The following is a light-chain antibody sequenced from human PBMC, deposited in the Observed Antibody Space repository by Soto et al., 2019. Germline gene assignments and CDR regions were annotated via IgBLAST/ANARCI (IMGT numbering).Light chain of an antibody. J-gene: IGLJ2*01. Sequence: QSVLTQPPSVSGAPGQRVTISCTGSSSNIGAGYDVHWYQQLPGTAPKLLIYGNSNRPSGVPDRFTGSKSGTSAALAITGLKGEVEADYYCQSYDSSLSGSVFGGGTELTVL. CDR2: GNS. V-gene: IGLV1-40*01. CDR3: QSYDSSLSGSV. CDR1: SSNIGAGYD.